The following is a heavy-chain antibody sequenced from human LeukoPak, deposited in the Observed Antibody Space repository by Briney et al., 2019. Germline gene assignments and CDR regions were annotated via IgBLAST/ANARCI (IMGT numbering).Heavy chain of an antibody. CDR2: IRYDGTNK. D-gene: IGHD6-13*01. J-gene: IGHJ4*02. V-gene: IGHV3-30*02. CDR3: AKGGGTGYSSSWYSN. CDR1: GFTFSSYG. Sequence: GGSLRLSCAASGFTFSSYGMHWVRQAPGKGLEWVAFIRYDGTNKYYADSVKGRFTISRDNSKNTLYLQMNSLRAEDTAVYYCAKGGGTGYSSSWYSNWGQGTLVAVSS.